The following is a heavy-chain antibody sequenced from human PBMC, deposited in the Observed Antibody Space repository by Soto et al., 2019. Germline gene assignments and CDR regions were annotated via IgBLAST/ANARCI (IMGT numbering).Heavy chain of an antibody. Sequence: QSGGSLRLSCAASGFTVSSNYMSWVRQAPGKGLEWVSVIYSGGSTYYADSVKGRFTISRDNSKNTLYLQMNSLRAEDTAVYYCLIGGKSYYGMDVWGQGTTVTVSS. CDR3: LIGGKSYYGMDV. J-gene: IGHJ6*02. V-gene: IGHV3-66*01. CDR2: IYSGGST. D-gene: IGHD2-15*01. CDR1: GFTVSSNY.